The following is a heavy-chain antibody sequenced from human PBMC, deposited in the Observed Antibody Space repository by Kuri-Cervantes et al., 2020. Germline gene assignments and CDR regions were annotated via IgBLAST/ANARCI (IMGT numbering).Heavy chain of an antibody. J-gene: IGHJ6*02. V-gene: IGHV3-33*06. CDR2: IWYDGSNK. D-gene: IGHD4-17*01. CDR3: AKDGYGDYGFYYYGMDV. Sequence: GGPLRLPCAAPGFTFSSYGMPWVGQAPGKGLEWVAVIWYDGSNKYYADSVKGRFTISRDNSKNTLYLQMNSLRAEDTAVYYCAKDGYGDYGFYYYGMDVWGQGTTVTVSS. CDR1: GFTFSSYG.